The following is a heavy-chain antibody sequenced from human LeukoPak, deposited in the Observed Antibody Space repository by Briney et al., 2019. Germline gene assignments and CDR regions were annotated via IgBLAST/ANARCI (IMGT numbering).Heavy chain of an antibody. D-gene: IGHD6-13*01. J-gene: IGHJ4*02. CDR3: AKDLGTVAASGIDY. V-gene: IGHV3-43D*03. CDR1: GFTFDDHV. CDR2: ISWDGGGT. Sequence: GGSLRLSCAASGFTFDDHVMHWVRQASGKGLEWVSLISWDGGGTHYANSVRGRFTISRDNSQNSLYLQMNSLRPEDTALYYCAKDLGTVAASGIDYWGQGTLVTVSS.